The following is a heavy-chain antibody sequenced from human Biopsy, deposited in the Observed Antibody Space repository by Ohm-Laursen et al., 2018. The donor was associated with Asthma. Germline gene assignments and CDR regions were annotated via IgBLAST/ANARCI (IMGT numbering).Heavy chain of an antibody. V-gene: IGHV1-69*06. Sequence: SSVKASCNASGGTFGNYAISWVRQAPGLGLEWMGGISPVFGSTNIAQKFQGRVTISADIFTKTAYLEVSSLRSDDTAVYYCASPSSSREILYYYYNMDIWGQGTTVTV. J-gene: IGHJ6*02. D-gene: IGHD6-13*01. CDR2: ISPVFGST. CDR1: GGTFGNYA. CDR3: ASPSSSREILYYYYNMDI.